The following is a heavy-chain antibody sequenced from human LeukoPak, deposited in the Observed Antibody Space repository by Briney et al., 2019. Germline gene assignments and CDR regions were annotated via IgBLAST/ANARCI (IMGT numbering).Heavy chain of an antibody. Sequence: SETLSLTCTVSGGSISSYYWSWIRQPAGKGLEWIGRIYTSGSTNYNPSLKSRVTMSVDTSKNQFSLKLGSVTAADTAVYYCARDPDLYGYFDYWGQGTLVTVSS. CDR2: IYTSGST. D-gene: IGHD3-16*01. J-gene: IGHJ4*02. CDR1: GGSISSYY. V-gene: IGHV4-4*07. CDR3: ARDPDLYGYFDY.